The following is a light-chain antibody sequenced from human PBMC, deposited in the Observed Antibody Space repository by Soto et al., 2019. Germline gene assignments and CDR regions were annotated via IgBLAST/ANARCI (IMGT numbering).Light chain of an antibody. Sequence: EIVLTQSPGTLSLSPGERATLSCRADRSVSDTLLTWFQQKPGQAPRILIFGTSSRAPGIPDRFSGSGSGTDFTLTISGLEPDDFAVYYCQHYGASSWTFGQGTKVEIK. J-gene: IGKJ1*01. V-gene: IGKV3-20*01. CDR2: GTS. CDR3: QHYGASSWT. CDR1: RSVSDTL.